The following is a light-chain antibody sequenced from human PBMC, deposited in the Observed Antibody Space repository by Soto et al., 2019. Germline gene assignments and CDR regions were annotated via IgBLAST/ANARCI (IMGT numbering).Light chain of an antibody. CDR2: DVI. J-gene: IGLJ1*01. Sequence: QSVLTQPRSVSGSPGQSVTISCTGTTSDVGGYDYVSWYQQHPGKAPKVIIYDVIKRPSGVPDRFSGSKSGNTASLTISGLLAEDEADYYCSSYAGIYSYVFGTGTKLTVL. CDR1: TSDVGGYDY. V-gene: IGLV2-11*01. CDR3: SSYAGIYSYV.